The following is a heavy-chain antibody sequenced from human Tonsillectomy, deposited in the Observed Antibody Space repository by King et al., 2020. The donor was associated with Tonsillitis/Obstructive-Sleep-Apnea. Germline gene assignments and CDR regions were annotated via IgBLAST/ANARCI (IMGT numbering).Heavy chain of an antibody. Sequence: VQLVESGGGLVQPGGSLRLSCAASGFTFSSYWMSWVRQAPGKGLEWVANIKQDGSEKHYVDSVKGRFTMSRDNAKNSLYLQMNSLGAGDTAVYYCAREVTVTTSKGYYDALDIWGQGTMVTVSS. J-gene: IGHJ3*02. D-gene: IGHD4-17*01. CDR2: IKQDGSEK. CDR1: GFTFSSYW. CDR3: AREVTVTTSKGYYDALDI. V-gene: IGHV3-7*04.